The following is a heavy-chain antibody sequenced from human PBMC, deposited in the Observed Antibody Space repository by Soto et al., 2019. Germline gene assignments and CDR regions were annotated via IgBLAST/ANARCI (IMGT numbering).Heavy chain of an antibody. Sequence: GGSMRLSCAACGFTVSTKYMSWVRQAPGKGQEWVSVSGSGGSTYYADSVKGRFTISRDNSKNTLYLQMNSLRAEDTAVYYCAKANTYYYYYYMDVWGKGTTVTVSS. CDR1: GFTVSTKY. J-gene: IGHJ6*03. CDR2: SGSGGST. V-gene: IGHV3-53*01. CDR3: AKANTYYYYYYMDV.